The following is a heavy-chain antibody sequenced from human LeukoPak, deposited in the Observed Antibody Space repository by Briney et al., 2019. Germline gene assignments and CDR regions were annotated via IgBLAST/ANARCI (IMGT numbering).Heavy chain of an antibody. CDR3: ARDNIVATHVDY. CDR2: INHSGST. J-gene: IGHJ4*02. D-gene: IGHD5-12*01. CDR1: GGSFSGYY. V-gene: IGHV4-34*01. Sequence: SETLSLTCAVYGGSFSGYYWSWIRQPPGKGLEWIGEINHSGSTNYNPSLKSRVTISVDTSKNQFSLKLSSVTAADTAVYYCARDNIVATHVDYWGQGTLVTVSS.